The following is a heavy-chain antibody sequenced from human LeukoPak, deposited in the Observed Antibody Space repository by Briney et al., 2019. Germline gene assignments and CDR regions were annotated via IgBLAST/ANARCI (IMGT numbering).Heavy chain of an antibody. Sequence: SQTLSLTCAISGDNVSNNSAAWNWSRQSPSRGLEWLGRTYYRSKWYNDYAVSVTSRITISPDTSKNQFSLQLKSVTPDDTAVYYCARGRSWGESGFDYWGRGTLVTVSS. CDR3: ARGRSWGESGFDY. J-gene: IGHJ4*02. V-gene: IGHV6-1*01. CDR2: TYYRSKWYN. D-gene: IGHD6-13*01. CDR1: GDNVSNNSAA.